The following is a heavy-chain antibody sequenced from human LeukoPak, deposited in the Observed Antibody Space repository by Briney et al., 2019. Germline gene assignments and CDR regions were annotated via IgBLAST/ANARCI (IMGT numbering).Heavy chain of an antibody. CDR2: IYYSGST. Sequence: PSETLSLTCTVSGGSISSSSYYWGWIRQPPGKGLEWIGSIYYSGSTYYNPSLKSRVTISVDTSKNQFSLKLSPVTAADTAVYYCARQDGSLIDYWGQGTLVTVSS. J-gene: IGHJ4*02. CDR1: GGSISSSSYY. CDR3: ARQDGSLIDY. D-gene: IGHD2-2*03. V-gene: IGHV4-39*01.